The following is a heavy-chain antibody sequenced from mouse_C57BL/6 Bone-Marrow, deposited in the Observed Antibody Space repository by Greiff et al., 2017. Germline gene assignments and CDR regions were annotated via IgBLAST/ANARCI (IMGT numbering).Heavy chain of an antibody. CDR2: ISDGGSYT. Sequence: EVQVVESGGGLVKPGGSLKLSCAASGFTFSSYAMSWVRQTPEKRLEWVATISDGGSYTYYPDNVKGRFTISRDNAKNNLYLQMSHLKSEDTAMYYCARDRGSVDYWGQGTSVTVSS. V-gene: IGHV5-4*01. J-gene: IGHJ4*01. CDR3: ARDRGSVDY. CDR1: GFTFSSYA. D-gene: IGHD3-1*01.